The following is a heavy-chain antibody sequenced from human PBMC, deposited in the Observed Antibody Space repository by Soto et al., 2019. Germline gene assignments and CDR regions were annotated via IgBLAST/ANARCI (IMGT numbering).Heavy chain of an antibody. Sequence: LRLSCVASGFVFKNYEMNWVREAPGKGLEWISYISNSGNTIYVADSMRGRFTICRDNAKNSLFLQMNSLRADDTAVYYCARDIDNRDYYYGLDVWGQGTTVTVSS. J-gene: IGHJ6*02. D-gene: IGHD1-20*01. CDR3: ARDIDNRDYYYGLDV. CDR2: ISNSGNTI. CDR1: GFVFKNYE. V-gene: IGHV3-48*03.